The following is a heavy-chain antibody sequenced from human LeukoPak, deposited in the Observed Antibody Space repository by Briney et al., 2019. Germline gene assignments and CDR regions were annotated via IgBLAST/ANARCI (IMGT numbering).Heavy chain of an antibody. CDR1: GGSISSTNW. J-gene: IGHJ4*02. V-gene: IGHV4-4*02. CDR2: VHLSGRT. Sequence: SETLSLTCGVSGGSISSTNWWTWVRQPPGEGLEWIGEVHLSGRTNYNPSLESRVTMSVDMSEHHISLKLTSVTAADTAVYYCARGGGPYRPLDYSGQGTLVTVSS. CDR3: ARGGGPYRPLDY.